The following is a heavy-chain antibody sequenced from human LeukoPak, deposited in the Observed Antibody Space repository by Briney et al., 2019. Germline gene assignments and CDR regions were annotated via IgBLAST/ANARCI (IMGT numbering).Heavy chain of an antibody. CDR1: GGSISSGSYY. V-gene: IGHV4-39*07. J-gene: IGHJ6*03. CDR3: ARVGYSISWYDYYYMDV. D-gene: IGHD6-13*01. CDR2: IYYSGST. Sequence: PSETLSLTCTVSGGSISSGSYYWGWIRQPPGKGLEWIGSIYYSGSTYYNPSLKSRVTISVDTSKNQFSLKLTSVTAADTAVYYCARVGYSISWYDYYYMDVWGKGTTVTVSS.